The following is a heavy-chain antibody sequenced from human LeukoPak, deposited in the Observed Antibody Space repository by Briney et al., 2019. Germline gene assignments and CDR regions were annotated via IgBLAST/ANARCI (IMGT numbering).Heavy chain of an antibody. CDR2: IYHSGST. D-gene: IGHD2-2*01. CDR1: GGSISSGGYY. J-gene: IGHJ3*02. V-gene: IGHV4-30-2*01. Sequence: PSETLSLTCTVSGGSISSGGYYWSWIRQPPGKGLEWIGYIYHSGSTYYNPSLKSRVTISVDRSKNQFSLKLSSVTAADTAVYYCARDGPIVVVPAAIKSWAFDIWGQGTMVTVSS. CDR3: ARDGPIVVVPAAIKSWAFDI.